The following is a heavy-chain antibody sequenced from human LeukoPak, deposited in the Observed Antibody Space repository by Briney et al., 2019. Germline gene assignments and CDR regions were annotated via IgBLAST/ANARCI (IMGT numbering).Heavy chain of an antibody. CDR1: GGSISSHY. D-gene: IGHD1-26*01. CDR2: IYYSGST. J-gene: IGHJ6*03. V-gene: IGHV4-59*11. CDR3: ARAPWDSMSSGSYYDDYYNMDV. Sequence: PSETLSLTCTVSGGSISSHYWSWIRQPPGKGLEWIGYIYYSGSTNYNPSLKSRVTISVDTSKNQFSLKLSSVTAADTAVYYCARAPWDSMSSGSYYDDYYNMDVWGKGTTVTVSS.